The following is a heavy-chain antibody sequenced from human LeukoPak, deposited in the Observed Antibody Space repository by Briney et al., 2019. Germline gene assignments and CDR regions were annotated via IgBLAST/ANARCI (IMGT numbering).Heavy chain of an antibody. Sequence: ASVKVSCKASGGTFSSYAISWVRQAPGQGLEWMGGIIPIFGTANYAQKFQGRVTMTEDTSTDTAYMELSSLRSEDTAVYYCATSYGSGSYGYYMDVWGKGTTVTVSS. V-gene: IGHV1-69*06. D-gene: IGHD3-10*01. CDR2: IIPIFGTA. CDR3: ATSYGSGSYGYYMDV. CDR1: GGTFSSYA. J-gene: IGHJ6*03.